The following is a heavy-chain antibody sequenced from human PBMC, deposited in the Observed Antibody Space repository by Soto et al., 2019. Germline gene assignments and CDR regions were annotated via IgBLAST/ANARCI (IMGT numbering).Heavy chain of an antibody. CDR2: VWDGRGST. Sequence: VQLLQSGGGLVQPGGSLTLSCAASAFTFISYAMSWVRQAPGKGLEWVAGVWDGRGSTYYADSVKGRFTVSRDISKNTLYLQMNNVRAEDTAVYYSAIDVGKGVYSLYVQYFERWGQRTLDTVSP. CDR3: AIDVGKGVYSLYVQYFER. D-gene: IGHD5-12*01. CDR1: AFTFISYA. J-gene: IGHJ1*01. V-gene: IGHV3-23*01.